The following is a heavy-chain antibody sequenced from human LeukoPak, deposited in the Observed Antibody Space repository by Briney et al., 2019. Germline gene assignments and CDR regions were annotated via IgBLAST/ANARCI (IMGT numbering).Heavy chain of an antibody. CDR3: ARDSGSLDY. V-gene: IGHV3-30*03. CDR2: ISYDGSNK. J-gene: IGHJ4*02. D-gene: IGHD1-26*01. CDR1: GFTFSSYG. Sequence: GGSLRLSCAASGFTFSSYGMHWVRQAPGKGLEGVAVISYDGSNKYSADSVKGRFTISRDNSKDTLYLQMNSLRAEDTAVYYCARDSGSLDYWGQGTLVTVSS.